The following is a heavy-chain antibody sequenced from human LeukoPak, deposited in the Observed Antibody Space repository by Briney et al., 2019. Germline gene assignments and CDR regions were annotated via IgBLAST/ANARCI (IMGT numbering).Heavy chain of an antibody. CDR1: GGSFSVSY. Sequence: PSETLSPTCAVYGGSFSVSYWTCIRQPPGKGLECIGEINHSGSTNFNPSLKSRVTISVDTSKNQFSLKLSSVTAADTAVYYCARSSSEYCSTTSCFWPNWGQGTPVTVSS. V-gene: IGHV4-34*01. CDR2: INHSGST. D-gene: IGHD2-2*01. CDR3: ARSSSEYCSTTSCFWPN. J-gene: IGHJ4*02.